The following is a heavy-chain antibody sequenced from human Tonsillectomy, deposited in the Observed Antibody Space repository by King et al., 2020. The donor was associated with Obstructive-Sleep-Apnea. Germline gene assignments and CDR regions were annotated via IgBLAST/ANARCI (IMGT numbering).Heavy chain of an antibody. CDR1: GASITSYY. D-gene: IGHD4-23*01. V-gene: IGHV4-59*08. CDR2: VSSSGTT. CDR3: SRHGDGGIDT. Sequence: QLQESGPGLVKPSETLSLTCSVSGASITSYYWSWIRQTPGKGLLWIGSVSSSGTTKYSPSLKRRVTQSVDASKNQFSLKLTAGTAADTADYYCSRHGDGGIDTWGQGILVTVSS. J-gene: IGHJ5*02.